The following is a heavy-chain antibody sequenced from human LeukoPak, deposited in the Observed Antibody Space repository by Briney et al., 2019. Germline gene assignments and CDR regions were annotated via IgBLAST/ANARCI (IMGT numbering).Heavy chain of an antibody. J-gene: IGHJ4*02. CDR1: GGSISSYY. D-gene: IGHD3-3*01. CDR3: ASWSVTEGVDY. CDR2: IYTSGST. V-gene: IGHV4-4*07. Sequence: SETLSLTCTVSGGSISSYYWSWIRQPAGKGLEWIGRIYTSGSTNYNPSLKSRVTMSVDTSKNQFSLKLSSVTAADTAAYYCASWSVTEGVDYWGQGTLVTVSS.